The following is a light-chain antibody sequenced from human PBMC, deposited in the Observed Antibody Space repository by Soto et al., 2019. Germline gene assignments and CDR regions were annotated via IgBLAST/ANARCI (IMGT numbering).Light chain of an antibody. J-gene: IGKJ4*01. Sequence: DIVMTQSLASLAVFLGERATINCKSGRRVLYRSNNKNHLAWYQQKPGQPPKLVIYWASTRESGVPDRFSGSGSGTDFTLTISSLQAEDVAVYYCYQYFSTPLTFGGGTKVEIK. CDR1: RRVLYRSNNKNH. CDR2: WAS. V-gene: IGKV4-1*01. CDR3: YQYFSTPLT.